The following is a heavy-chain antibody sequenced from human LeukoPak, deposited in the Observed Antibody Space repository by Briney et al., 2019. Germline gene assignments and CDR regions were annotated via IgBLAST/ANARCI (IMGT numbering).Heavy chain of an antibody. D-gene: IGHD2-15*01. CDR2: ISGSGGST. CDR1: GFTFSSYA. J-gene: IGHJ4*02. Sequence: GRSLRLSCAASGFTFSSYAMSWVRQAPGKGLEWVSAISGSGGSTYYADSVKGRFTISRDNSKNTLYLQMNSLGAEDTAVYYCAAQPCSVGRCYLDYWGQGTLVTVSS. V-gene: IGHV3-23*01. CDR3: AAQPCSVGRCYLDY.